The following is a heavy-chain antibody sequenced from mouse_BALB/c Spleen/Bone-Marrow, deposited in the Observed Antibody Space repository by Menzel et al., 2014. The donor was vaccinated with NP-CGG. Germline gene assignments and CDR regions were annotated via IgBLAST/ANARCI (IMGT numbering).Heavy chain of an antibody. CDR2: ISSGSSTI. J-gene: IGHJ2*01. V-gene: IGHV5-17*02. CDR1: GFTFSSFG. Sequence: DVMLVESGGGLVQPGGSLKLSCAASGFTFSSFGMHWVRRAPERGLEWVAYISSGSSTIFYADTVKGRFTISRDSPKNTLFLQMTSLRSEDTAMYYCTRGGNWEDFDYWGQGTTLTVSS. D-gene: IGHD4-1*01. CDR3: TRGGNWEDFDY.